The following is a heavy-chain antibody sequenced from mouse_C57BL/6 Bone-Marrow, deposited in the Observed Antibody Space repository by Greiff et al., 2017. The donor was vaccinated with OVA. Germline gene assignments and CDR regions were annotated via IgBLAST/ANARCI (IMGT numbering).Heavy chain of an antibody. CDR2: ISSGSSTI. J-gene: IGHJ1*03. Sequence: EVHLVESGGGLVKPGGSLKLSCAASGFTFSDYGMHWVRQAPEKGLEWVAYISSGSSTIYYADTVKGRFTISRDNAKNTLFLQMTSLRSEDTAMYYCARSYYSYWDFDVWGTGTTVTVSS. V-gene: IGHV5-17*01. CDR3: ARSYYSYWDFDV. CDR1: GFTFSDYG. D-gene: IGHD1-1*01.